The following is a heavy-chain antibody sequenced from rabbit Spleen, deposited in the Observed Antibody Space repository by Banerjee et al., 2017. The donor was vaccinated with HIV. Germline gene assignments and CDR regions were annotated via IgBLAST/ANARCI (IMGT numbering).Heavy chain of an antibody. V-gene: IGHV1S47*01. Sequence: QEQLKESGGGLVQPGGSLTLSCKASGIDLMSIAMSWVRQAPGKGLEWIGDIYPVFGITNYANWVKGRFTISSHNAQNTLYLQLNSLTVADTATYFCARSDGYYDSGWYYFNLWGPGTLVTVS. CDR1: GIDLMSIA. CDR3: ARSDGYYDSGWYYFNL. CDR2: IYPVFGIT. J-gene: IGHJ4*01. D-gene: IGHD4-1*01.